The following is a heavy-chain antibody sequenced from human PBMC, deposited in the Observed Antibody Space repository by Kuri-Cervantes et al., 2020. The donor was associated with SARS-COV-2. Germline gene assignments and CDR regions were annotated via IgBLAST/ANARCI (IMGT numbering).Heavy chain of an antibody. J-gene: IGHJ4*02. D-gene: IGHD6-13*01. CDR3: ARGGTGIAAAGTGPLNS. V-gene: IGHV3-30-3*01. Sequence: LSLTCAASGFTFRSHAMHWVRQAPGKGLEWVALISYDGSNKYYADSVKGRFIISRDNSKNTLYLQMNSLRVEDTAVYCCARGGTGIAAAGTGPLNSWGQGTLVTVSS. CDR1: GFTFRSHA. CDR2: ISYDGSNK.